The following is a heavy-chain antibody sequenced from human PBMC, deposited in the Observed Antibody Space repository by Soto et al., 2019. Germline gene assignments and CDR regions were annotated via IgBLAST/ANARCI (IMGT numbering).Heavy chain of an antibody. Sequence: EVQLVESGGDLLQPGGCLRLSCAASGFTFTTHWIHWVRQAPGKGLVWVSRISSDGGVASYADSVKGRFTSSRDNAKNTLYLQMNSLRAEDTAVYYCASALANTRNGLHIWGQGTMVTVSS. J-gene: IGHJ3*02. CDR2: ISSDGGVA. CDR3: ASALANTRNGLHI. D-gene: IGHD2-8*01. V-gene: IGHV3-74*01. CDR1: GFTFTTHW.